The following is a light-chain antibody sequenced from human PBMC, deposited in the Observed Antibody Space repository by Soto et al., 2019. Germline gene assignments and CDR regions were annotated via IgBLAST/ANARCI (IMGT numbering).Light chain of an antibody. CDR3: QQYGSSPSIT. Sequence: EIVLTQSPATLSLSPGERATLSCRASQSVDNYLFWYQQKPGQAPRLLIYGASSRGTGIPDRFSGSGSGTDFTLTISRLEPEDFAVYYCQQYGSSPSITFGQGTRLEIK. CDR2: GAS. V-gene: IGKV3-20*01. J-gene: IGKJ5*01. CDR1: QSVDNY.